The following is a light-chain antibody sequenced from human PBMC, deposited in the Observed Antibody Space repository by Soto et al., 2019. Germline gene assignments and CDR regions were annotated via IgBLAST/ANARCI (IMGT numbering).Light chain of an antibody. CDR2: EGS. J-gene: IGLJ2*01. Sequence: QSALTQPASVSGSPGQSITISCTGSSSDVGNYDLVSWYQQHPGKVPKLMIYEGSKRPSGVSHRFSGSKSGNTASPTISGLQAEDEADYYCSAYTHSNTVIFGGGTQLTVL. CDR1: SSDVGNYDL. V-gene: IGLV2-14*02. CDR3: SAYTHSNTVI.